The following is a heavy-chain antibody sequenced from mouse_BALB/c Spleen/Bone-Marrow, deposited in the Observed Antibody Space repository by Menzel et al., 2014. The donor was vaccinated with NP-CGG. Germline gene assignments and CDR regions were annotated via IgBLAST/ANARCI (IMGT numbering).Heavy chain of an antibody. CDR2: INPYNDGN. Sequence: EVQLVESGPELVKPGASVKMSCKASGYTFTSSVMHWVKQKPGQGLEWIGYINPYNDGNKYNEKFKGKATLTSDKSSSTAYMALSSLTSEDSAVYYGARPYYGNYDAMDYWGQGTSVTVSS. J-gene: IGHJ4*01. CDR3: ARPYYGNYDAMDY. D-gene: IGHD2-10*01. CDR1: GYTFTSSV. V-gene: IGHV1-14*01.